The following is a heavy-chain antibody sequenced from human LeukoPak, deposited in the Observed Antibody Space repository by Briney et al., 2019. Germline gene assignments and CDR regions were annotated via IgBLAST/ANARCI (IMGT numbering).Heavy chain of an antibody. J-gene: IGHJ3*02. CDR1: GGSFSGYY. Sequence: SETLSLTCAVYGGSFSGYYWSWIRQPPGKGLEWIWEINHSGSTNYNPSLKSRVTISVDTSKNPFSLKLSSVTAADTAVYYCARDTPPWGTTLDPRHAFDIWGQGTMVTVSS. CDR3: ARDTPPWGTTLDPRHAFDI. V-gene: IGHV4-34*01. D-gene: IGHD1-7*01. CDR2: INHSGST.